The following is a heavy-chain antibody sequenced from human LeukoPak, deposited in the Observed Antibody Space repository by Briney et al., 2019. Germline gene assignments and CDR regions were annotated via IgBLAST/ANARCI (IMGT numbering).Heavy chain of an antibody. CDR3: ARGRYGWLPFDY. Sequence: SETLSLTCTVSGGSISSYYWSWIRQPPGTGLEWIGYIYYSGSTNYNPALKSRVTISVDTSKNQFTLKLSSVTAADTAVYYCARGRYGWLPFDYWGQGTLVTVSS. D-gene: IGHD3-16*01. J-gene: IGHJ4*02. CDR2: IYYSGST. V-gene: IGHV4-59*01. CDR1: GGSISSYY.